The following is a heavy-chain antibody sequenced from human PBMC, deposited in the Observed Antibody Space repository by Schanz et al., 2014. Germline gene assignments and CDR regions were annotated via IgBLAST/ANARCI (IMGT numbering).Heavy chain of an antibody. D-gene: IGHD5-12*01. V-gene: IGHV3-66*01. CDR1: GFTVSSNH. CDR2: IYSGIGA. Sequence: VQLVESGGGVVQPGGSLRLSCAVSGFTVSSNHMSWVRQAPGKGLEWVSVIYSGIGAYYADSVKDRFTVSRDNSKNTVYLQMNRLRAEDTAVYYCASPSGYSDYGTYFDFWGQGTLVTVSS. CDR3: ASPSGYSDYGTYFDF. J-gene: IGHJ4*02.